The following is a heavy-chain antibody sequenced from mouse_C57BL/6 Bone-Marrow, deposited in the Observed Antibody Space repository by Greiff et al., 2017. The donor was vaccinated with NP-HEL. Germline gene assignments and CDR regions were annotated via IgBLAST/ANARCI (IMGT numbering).Heavy chain of an antibody. D-gene: IGHD2-1*01. V-gene: IGHV1-69*01. CDR1: GYTFTSYW. J-gene: IGHJ2*01. CDR2: IDPSDSYT. Sequence: VQLQQPGAELVMPGASVKLSCKASGYTFTSYWMHWVKQRPGQGLEWIGEIDPSDSYTNYNQKFKGKSTLTVDKSSSTAYMQLSSLTSEDSAVYYSAKAYGSNYYGDQGTTLTVSA. CDR3: AKAYGSNYY.